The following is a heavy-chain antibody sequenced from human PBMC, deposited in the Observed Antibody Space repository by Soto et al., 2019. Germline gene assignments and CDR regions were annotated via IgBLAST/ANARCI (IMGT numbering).Heavy chain of an antibody. CDR1: GGSISSSSYY. CDR3: ARVSFDHFVHWFDP. J-gene: IGHJ5*02. Sequence: PSETLSLTCTVSGGSISSSSYYWGWIRQPPGKGLEWIGSIFYSGSTYYNPSLKSRVTISVDTSKNQFSLLLNSVTPEDTAVYYCARVSFDHFVHWFDPWGQGTLVTVSS. D-gene: IGHD3-9*01. V-gene: IGHV4-39*01. CDR2: IFYSGST.